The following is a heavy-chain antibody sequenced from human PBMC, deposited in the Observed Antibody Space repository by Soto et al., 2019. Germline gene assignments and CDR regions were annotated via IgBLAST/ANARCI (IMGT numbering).Heavy chain of an antibody. V-gene: IGHV3-33*01. CDR2: IWYDGSNK. CDR3: ARGLGRYYFDY. CDR1: GFTFSSYG. J-gene: IGHJ4*02. Sequence: GGSLRLSCAASGFTFSSYGMHWVRQAPGKGLEWVAVIWYDGSNKYYADSVKGRFTISRDNSKNTLYLQMNSLRAEDTAVYYCARGLGRYYFDYWGQGTLVTVSS.